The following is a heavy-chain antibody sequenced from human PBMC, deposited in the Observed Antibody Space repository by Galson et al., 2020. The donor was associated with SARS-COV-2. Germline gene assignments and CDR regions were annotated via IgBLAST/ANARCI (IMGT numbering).Heavy chain of an antibody. CDR2: ILYDGRRQ. CDR1: GFTFSAYD. J-gene: IGHJ4*02. Sequence: GGSLRLSCAASGFTFSAYDMHWVRRAPGKGLEWVALILYDGRRQCYADSVKGRFTISRDNSNSTLFLQMNSLRPEDTATYHCAKVVPHPRTSGGGYSDYFDSWGQGNLVSVSS. V-gene: IGHV3-30*02. D-gene: IGHD6-19*01. CDR3: AKVVPHPRTSGGGYSDYFDS.